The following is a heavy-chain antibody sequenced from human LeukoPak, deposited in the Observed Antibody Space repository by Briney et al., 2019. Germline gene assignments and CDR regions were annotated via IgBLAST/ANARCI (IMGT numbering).Heavy chain of an antibody. J-gene: IGHJ4*02. CDR2: INTNTGNP. Sequence: GASVKVSCKASGYTFTSYAMNWVRQAPGQGLEWMGWINTNTGNPTYAQGFTGRFVFSLDTSVSMAYLQISSLKAEDTAVYYCARVLNDILTGYYNTGDVEFDYWGQGTLVTVSS. D-gene: IGHD3-9*01. V-gene: IGHV7-4-1*04. CDR1: GYTFTSYA. CDR3: ARVLNDILTGYYNTGDVEFDY.